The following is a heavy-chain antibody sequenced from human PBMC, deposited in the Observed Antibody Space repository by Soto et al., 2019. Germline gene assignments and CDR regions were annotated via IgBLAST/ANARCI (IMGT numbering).Heavy chain of an antibody. CDR2: ISSDGSTT. CDR1: GFTFRSYW. CDR3: ARDTHITAGGMDV. Sequence: EVQLVESGGGLVQSGGSLRLSCVASGFTFRSYWMHWVRQAPGKGLMWVSRISSDGSTTNYADSVKGRFTISRDNAKNTLYLQMHSLRAEDTAVYYCARDTHITAGGMDVWGQGTTVTVSS. V-gene: IGHV3-74*01. D-gene: IGHD2-21*01. J-gene: IGHJ6*02.